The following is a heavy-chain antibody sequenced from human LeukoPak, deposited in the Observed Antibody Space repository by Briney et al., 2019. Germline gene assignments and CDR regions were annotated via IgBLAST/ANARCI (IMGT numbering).Heavy chain of an antibody. V-gene: IGHV4-59*01. Sequence: PSETLSLTCTVSGDSISPYYWSWNRQPPGEGLEWIGYVFYTGSTNYNPSLKSRVTISVDTSRNQFSLKLTSVTAADTAVYYCARTRSGYSTLGYWGQGTPVTVSS. CDR3: ARTRSGYSTLGY. CDR2: VFYTGST. CDR1: GDSISPYY. D-gene: IGHD1-26*01. J-gene: IGHJ4*02.